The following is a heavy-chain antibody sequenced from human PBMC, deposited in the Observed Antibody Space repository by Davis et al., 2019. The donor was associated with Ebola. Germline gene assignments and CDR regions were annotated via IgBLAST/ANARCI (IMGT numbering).Heavy chain of an antibody. D-gene: IGHD6-19*01. J-gene: IGHJ4*02. Sequence: MPSETLSLTCTVSGGSISDYYWSWIRQLPGKGLEFIGHGIYGGSTNYNPSLKSRVTMSIDASKSQFYLKLTSVTAADTAVYYCARGHWLAYYFDSWGQGTLVTASS. CDR2: GIYGGST. CDR3: ARGHWLAYYFDS. CDR1: GGSISDYY. V-gene: IGHV4-59*01.